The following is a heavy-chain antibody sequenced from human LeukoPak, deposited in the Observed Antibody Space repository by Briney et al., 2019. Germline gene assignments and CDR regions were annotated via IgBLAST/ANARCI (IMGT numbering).Heavy chain of an antibody. V-gene: IGHV2-5*02. CDR1: GFSLSTSGVG. J-gene: IGHJ4*02. D-gene: IGHD4-17*01. CDR3: TRLSTTVTDY. CDR2: IYWDDDK. Sequence: GSGPTLVKPTQTLTLTCTFSGFSLSTSGVGVGWIRQPPGKALEWLALIYWDDDKRFSPSLKSRLTITKDTSKNQVVLTMTNMDPVDKATYYCTRLSTTVTDYWGQGTLVIVSS.